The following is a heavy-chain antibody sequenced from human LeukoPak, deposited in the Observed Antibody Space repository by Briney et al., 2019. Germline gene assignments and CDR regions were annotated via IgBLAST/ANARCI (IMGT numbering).Heavy chain of an antibody. CDR2: IYYSGST. Sequence: PSETLSLTCTVSGGSISSSSYYWGWIRQPPGKGLEWIGSIYYSGSTYYNPSLKSRVTISVDTSKSQFSLKLSSVTAADTAVYYCARDKGILGVGYYFDYWGQGTLVTVSS. D-gene: IGHD3-3*01. J-gene: IGHJ4*02. CDR1: GGSISSSSYY. V-gene: IGHV4-39*02. CDR3: ARDKGILGVGYYFDY.